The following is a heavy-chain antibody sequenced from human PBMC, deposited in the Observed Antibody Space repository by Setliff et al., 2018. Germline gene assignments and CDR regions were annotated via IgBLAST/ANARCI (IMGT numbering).Heavy chain of an antibody. V-gene: IGHV1-18*01. D-gene: IGHD2-15*01. CDR3: AKDRVEVVVAAPQARFDP. Sequence: ASVKVSCKASSYTFSSYGISWVRQAPGQGLEWMGWISAYNGDTNYAQNLQGRVTMTTDTSTSTAYMELRSLRSDDTAVYYCAKDRVEVVVAAPQARFDPWGQGTLVTVSS. CDR1: SYTFSSYG. J-gene: IGHJ5*02. CDR2: ISAYNGDT.